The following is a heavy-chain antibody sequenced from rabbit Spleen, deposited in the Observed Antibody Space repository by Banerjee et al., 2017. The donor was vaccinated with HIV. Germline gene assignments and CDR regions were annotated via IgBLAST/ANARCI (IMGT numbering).Heavy chain of an antibody. CDR3: VRDQAGNADYGPYYLNL. D-gene: IGHD2-1*01. J-gene: IGHJ4*01. CDR2: IDPVFGIT. V-gene: IGHV1S47*01. CDR1: GFPFSNKA. Sequence: QEQLEESGGGLVKPEGSLTLTCKASGFPFSNKAVMCWVRQAPGKGLEWIGYIDPVFGITYYANWVNGRFSISRENAQNTVYLQLSSLTAADTATYFCVRDQAGNADYGPYYLNLWGPGTLVTVS.